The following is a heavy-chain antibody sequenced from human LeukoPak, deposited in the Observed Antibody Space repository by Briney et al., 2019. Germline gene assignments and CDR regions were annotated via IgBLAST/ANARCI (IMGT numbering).Heavy chain of an antibody. V-gene: IGHV4-39*01. CDR1: GGSISSGGYY. Sequence: SQTLSLTCTVSGGSISSGGYYWSWIRQPPGKGLEWIGSIYYSGSTYYNPSLKSRVTISVDTSKNQFSLKLSSVTAADTAVYYCARLVVAAFDYWGQGTLVTVSS. CDR3: ARLVVAAFDY. CDR2: IYYSGST. D-gene: IGHD2-15*01. J-gene: IGHJ4*02.